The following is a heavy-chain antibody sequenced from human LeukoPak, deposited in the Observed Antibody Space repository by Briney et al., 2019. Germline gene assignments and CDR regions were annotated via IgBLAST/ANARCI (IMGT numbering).Heavy chain of an antibody. D-gene: IGHD2/OR15-2a*01. CDR3: ARGGRLPFQDAFDI. CDR1: GFTVSSNY. J-gene: IGHJ3*02. CDR2: IYGSTSA. V-gene: IGHV3-66*01. Sequence: PGGSLRLSCAASGFTVSSNYINWVRQAPGKGLEWVSLIYGSTSADYADSVKGRFTISRDTSMNTVYLQMNSLRAEDTAVYYCARGGRLPFQDAFDIWGQGTMVTVSS.